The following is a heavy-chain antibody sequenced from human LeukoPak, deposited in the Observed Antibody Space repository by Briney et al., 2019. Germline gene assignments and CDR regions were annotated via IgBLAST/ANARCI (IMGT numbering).Heavy chain of an antibody. V-gene: IGHV4-59*01. CDR2: IYYSGST. CDR3: AREGWNYLDY. D-gene: IGHD6-19*01. CDR1: GGSISSYY. J-gene: IGHJ4*02. Sequence: PETLSLTCTVSGGSISSYYWSWIRQPPGKGLEWIGYIYYSGSTNYNPSLKSRVTISVDTSKNQFSLKLSSVTAADTAVYYCAREGWNYLDYWGQGTLVTVSS.